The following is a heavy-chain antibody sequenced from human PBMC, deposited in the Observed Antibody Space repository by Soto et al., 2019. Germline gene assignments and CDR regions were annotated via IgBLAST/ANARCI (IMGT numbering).Heavy chain of an antibody. V-gene: IGHV1-2*04. CDR3: AREAIVVVPAGFDY. J-gene: IGHJ4*02. Sequence: GASVKVSCKASGYTFTGYYMHWVRQAPGQGLEWMGWINPNSGGTNYAQKFQGWVTMTRDTSISTAYMELSRLRSDDTAVYYCAREAIVVVPAGFDYWGQGTLVTVSS. CDR2: INPNSGGT. CDR1: GYTFTGYY. D-gene: IGHD2-2*01.